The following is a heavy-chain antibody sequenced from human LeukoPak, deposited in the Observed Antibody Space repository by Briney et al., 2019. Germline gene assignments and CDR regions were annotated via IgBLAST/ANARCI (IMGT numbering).Heavy chain of an antibody. CDR3: ARDLRDYYGSGSYYNALDY. D-gene: IGHD3-10*01. CDR1: GFTFSSYL. Sequence: YPGGSLRLSCAASGFTFSSYLMHWVRQAPGKGLVWVSRISSDRSSTSYADSVKGRFTISRDNAKNTLYLEMNSLRAEDTAVYFCARDLRDYYGSGSYYNALDYWGQGTLVTVSS. J-gene: IGHJ4*02. V-gene: IGHV3-74*01. CDR2: ISSDRSST.